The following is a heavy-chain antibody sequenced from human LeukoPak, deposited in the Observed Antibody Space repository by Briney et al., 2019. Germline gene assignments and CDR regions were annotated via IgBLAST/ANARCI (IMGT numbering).Heavy chain of an antibody. J-gene: IGHJ4*02. V-gene: IGHV4-4*07. CDR1: GDSISSNY. CDR2: IYTSGYT. D-gene: IGHD3-10*01. Sequence: SETLSLTCTVSGDSISSNYWSWIRQPAGKGLEWIGRIYTSGYTNYNPSLKSRVAMSLDTSKNQFSLKLSSVTAADTAVYYCARGYYYGSGSPQFDYWGQGTLVIVSS. CDR3: ARGYYYGSGSPQFDY.